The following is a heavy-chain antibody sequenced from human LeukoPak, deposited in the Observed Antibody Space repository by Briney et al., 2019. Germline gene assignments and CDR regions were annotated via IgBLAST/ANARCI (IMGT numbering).Heavy chain of an antibody. D-gene: IGHD1-26*01. CDR3: AKGRGSPYYFEY. V-gene: IGHV3-23*01. J-gene: IGHJ4*02. Sequence: GGSLRLSCAASGFTFSSFAMTWVRQAPGKGLEWVSAISGSGASTYYADSVKGRFTVSRDNSKNTLYLQMNSLRAEDTAVYYYAKGRGSPYYFEYWGQGTLVTVSS. CDR1: GFTFSSFA. CDR2: ISGSGAST.